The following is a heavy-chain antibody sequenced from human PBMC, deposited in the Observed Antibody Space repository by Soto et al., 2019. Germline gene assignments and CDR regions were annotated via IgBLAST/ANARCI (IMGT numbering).Heavy chain of an antibody. D-gene: IGHD4-17*01. Sequence: EVQLVESGGGLVQPGGSLRLSCAASGFTFSSYSMNWVRQAPGKGLEWVSYISSSSSTIYYADSVKGRFTISRDNAKNSLYLQMNSLRAEDTGVYYCASDPNYGLFDYWGQGTLVTVSS. CDR2: ISSSSSTI. CDR3: ASDPNYGLFDY. V-gene: IGHV3-48*01. J-gene: IGHJ4*02. CDR1: GFTFSSYS.